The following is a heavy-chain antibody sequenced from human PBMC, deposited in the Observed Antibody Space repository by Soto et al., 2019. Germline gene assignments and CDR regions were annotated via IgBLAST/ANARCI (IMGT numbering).Heavy chain of an antibody. Sequence: PSGTLSLTCTVSGGSFSSANHYWTWIRQPPGKGLEWIGYIYYSGSTYYNPSLRDRITISQDTSERQFSLNLRLVTAADTAVYYCARLRIATNNYKWFDPWGQGTLVTV. J-gene: IGHJ5*02. CDR1: GGSFSSANHY. CDR3: ARLRIATNNYKWFDP. V-gene: IGHV4-30-4*01. CDR2: IYYSGST. D-gene: IGHD2-21*01.